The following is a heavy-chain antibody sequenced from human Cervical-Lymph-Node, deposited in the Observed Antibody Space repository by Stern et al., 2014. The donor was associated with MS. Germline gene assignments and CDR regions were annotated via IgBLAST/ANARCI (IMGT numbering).Heavy chain of an antibody. CDR2: INSDGSST. CDR1: GFIFSNYW. CDR3: VRDNYGTDY. J-gene: IGHJ4*02. V-gene: IGHV3-74*03. D-gene: IGHD3-10*01. Sequence: EGQLVESGGDLVQPGGSLRLSCAASGFIFSNYWMQWVRQAPGKGLVWVSHINSDGSSTTYADSVKGRFTTSRDNAKNTLYLQMDDLRAEDTAVYFCVRDNYGTDYWGQGTLVTVSS.